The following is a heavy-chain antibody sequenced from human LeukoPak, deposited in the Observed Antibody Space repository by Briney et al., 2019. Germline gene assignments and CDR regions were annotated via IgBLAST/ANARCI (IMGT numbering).Heavy chain of an antibody. CDR2: IYHSGTT. CDR3: AREIGGGTYSGADY. J-gene: IGHJ4*02. CDR1: GYSISSGYY. D-gene: IGHD1-26*01. V-gene: IGHV4-38-2*02. Sequence: SETLSLTCAVSGYSISSGYYWGWIRQSPGKGLEWIGSIYHSGTTYYNPSLKSRVTVSADRSRNQFSLNLTSVTAADTAVFYCAREIGGGTYSGADYWGQGTLVTVSS.